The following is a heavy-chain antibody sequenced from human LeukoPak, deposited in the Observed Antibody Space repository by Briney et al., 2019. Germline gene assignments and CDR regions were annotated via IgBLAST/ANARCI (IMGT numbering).Heavy chain of an antibody. CDR1: GFTFSNAW. D-gene: IGHD2-15*01. CDR3: TTDVFCSGGSCYRGYYYMDV. J-gene: IGHJ6*03. CDR2: IKSKTDGGTT. V-gene: IGHV3-15*01. Sequence: GGSLRLSCAASGFTFSNAWMSWVRQAPGKGLEWVGRIKSKTDGGTTDYAAPVKGRFTISRDDSRNTLYLQMNSLKTEDTAVYYCTTDVFCSGGSCYRGYYYMDVWGKGTTVTVSS.